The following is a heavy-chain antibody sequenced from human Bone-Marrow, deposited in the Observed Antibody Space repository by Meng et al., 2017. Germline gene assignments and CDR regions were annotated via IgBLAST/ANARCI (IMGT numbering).Heavy chain of an antibody. CDR1: GFTFSSYA. Sequence: GGSLRLSCAASGFTFSSYAMHWVRQAPGKGLEWVAVISYDGSNKYYADSVKGRFTISRDNSKNTLYLQMNSLRAEDTAVYYCARPQYSGSYSDYWGQGTLVTVSS. CDR2: ISYDGSNK. CDR3: ARPQYSGSYSDY. V-gene: IGHV3-30*04. D-gene: IGHD1-26*01. J-gene: IGHJ4*02.